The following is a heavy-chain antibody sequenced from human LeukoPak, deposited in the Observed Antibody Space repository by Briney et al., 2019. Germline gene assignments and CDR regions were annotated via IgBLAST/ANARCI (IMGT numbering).Heavy chain of an antibody. J-gene: IGHJ4*02. CDR1: GFTFSSYA. CDR2: ISYDGSNK. Sequence: PGGSLRLSCAASGFTFSSYAMHWVRQAPGKGLEWVAVISYDGSNKYYADSVKGRFAISRDNSKNTLYLQMNSLRPEDTAVYYCAKSGELVGATLFDYWGQGTLVTVSS. CDR3: AKSGELVGATLFDY. D-gene: IGHD1-26*01. V-gene: IGHV3-30*09.